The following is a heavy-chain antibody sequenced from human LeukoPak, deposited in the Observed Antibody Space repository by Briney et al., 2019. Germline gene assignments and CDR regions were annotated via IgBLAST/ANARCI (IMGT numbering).Heavy chain of an antibody. Sequence: SQTLSLTCTVSGGSISSGGYYWSWIRQHPGKGLEWIGYIYYSGSTYYNPSLKSRVTISVDTSKNQFSLKLGSVTAADTAVYYCARVIVVPAAIWFDPWGQGTLVTVSS. CDR3: ARVIVVPAAIWFDP. J-gene: IGHJ5*02. CDR2: IYYSGST. CDR1: GGSISSGGYY. D-gene: IGHD2-2*01. V-gene: IGHV4-31*03.